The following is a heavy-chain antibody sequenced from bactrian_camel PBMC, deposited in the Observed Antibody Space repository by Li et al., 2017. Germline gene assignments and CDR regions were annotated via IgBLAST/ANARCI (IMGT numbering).Heavy chain of an antibody. CDR3: AADEESRGWVPLLEHEYPY. J-gene: IGHJ4*01. V-gene: IGHV3S40*01. D-gene: IGHD5*01. CDR2: IESDGFTS. CDR1: GYKWNNYC. Sequence: DVQLVESGGGSVQAGGALKLSCVASGYKWNNYCLSWFRQRPGKEREGVAAIESDGFTSYYEAVKGRFTISKDNAKNTVYLQMNSLKPEDTAMYYCAADEESRGWVPLLEHEYPYWGQGTQVTVS.